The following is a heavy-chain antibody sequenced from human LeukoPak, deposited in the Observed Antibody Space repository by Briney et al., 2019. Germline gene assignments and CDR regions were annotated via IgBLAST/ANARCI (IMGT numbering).Heavy chain of an antibody. V-gene: IGHV3-30*04. CDR1: GGTFSSYA. CDR2: ISYDGSNK. J-gene: IGHJ4*02. Sequence: SCKASGGTFSSYAMHWVRQAPGKGLEWVAVISYDGSNKYYADSVKGRFTISRDNSKNTLYLQMNSLRAEDTAVYYCARVGFNDYGGNSVTLFGQPSSPFDYWGQGTLVTVSS. CDR3: ARVGFNDYGGNSVTLFGQPSSPFDY. D-gene: IGHD4-23*01.